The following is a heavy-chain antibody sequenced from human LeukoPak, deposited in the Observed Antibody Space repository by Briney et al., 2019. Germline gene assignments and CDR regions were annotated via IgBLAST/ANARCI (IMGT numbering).Heavy chain of an antibody. CDR3: AKDYREDDYVWGSYRQGGAFDI. Sequence: GGSLRLSCAASGFTFSSYGMHSVRQAPGKGLEWVAVIWYDGSNKYYADSVKGRFTISRDNSKNTLYLQMNSLRAEDTAVYYCAKDYREDDYVWGSYRQGGAFDIWGEGTMVTVSS. CDR2: IWYDGSNK. J-gene: IGHJ3*02. D-gene: IGHD3-16*02. CDR1: GFTFSSYG. V-gene: IGHV3-33*06.